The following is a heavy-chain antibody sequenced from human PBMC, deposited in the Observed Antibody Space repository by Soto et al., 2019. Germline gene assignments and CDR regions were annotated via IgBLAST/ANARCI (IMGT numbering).Heavy chain of an antibody. J-gene: IGHJ3*02. V-gene: IGHV3-33*01. CDR3: ARDREYYYDSSGYLGLDAFDI. Sequence: GVSLRLSCAASGFTFSSYGMHWVRQAPGKGLEWVAVIWYDGSNKYYADSVKGRFTISRDNSKNTLYLQMNSLRAEDTAVYYCARDREYYYDSSGYLGLDAFDIWGQGTMVTVSS. CDR1: GFTFSSYG. CDR2: IWYDGSNK. D-gene: IGHD3-22*01.